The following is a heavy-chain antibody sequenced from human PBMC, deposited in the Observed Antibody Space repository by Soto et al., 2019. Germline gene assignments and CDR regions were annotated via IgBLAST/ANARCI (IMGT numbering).Heavy chain of an antibody. V-gene: IGHV3-30-3*01. CDR2: ISYDGSNK. J-gene: IGHJ4*02. D-gene: IGHD3-10*01. CDR3: IRGPRPSSVGTGAF. Sequence: GGSLRLSCAASGFTFSSYAMHWVRLAPGKGLEWVAVISYDGSNKYYADSVKGRFTISRDNAKDILYLQMNALRVDDTAVYYCIRGPRPSSVGTGAFWGQGTLVTVSS. CDR1: GFTFSSYA.